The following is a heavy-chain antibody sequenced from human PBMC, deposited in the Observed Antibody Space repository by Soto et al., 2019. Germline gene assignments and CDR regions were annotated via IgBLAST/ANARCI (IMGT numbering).Heavy chain of an antibody. CDR1: GWTVSSYR. CDR2: ISSSSSYI. CDR3: ARDLPGYYDSSGYDGPHYYYYGMDV. D-gene: IGHD3-22*01. V-gene: IGHV3-21*01. J-gene: IGHJ6*02. Sequence: AALRLSGEGSGWTVSSYRMNPVRQAQGKGLEWVSSISSSSSYIYYADSVKGRFTISRDNAKNSLYLQMNSLRAEDTAVYYCARDLPGYYDSSGYDGPHYYYYGMDVWGQGTTVTVSS.